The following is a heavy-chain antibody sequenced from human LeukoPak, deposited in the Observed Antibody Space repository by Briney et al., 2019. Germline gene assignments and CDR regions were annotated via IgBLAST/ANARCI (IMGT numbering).Heavy chain of an antibody. J-gene: IGHJ6*03. CDR1: GYTFTSYD. Sequence: ASVKVSCKASGYTFTSYDINWVRQATGQGLEWMGWLNPNSGNTGYAQKFQGRVTITRNTSISTASMELSGLRSEDTAVYYCARGRKWLPDYYFMDVWGKGTTVTVSS. D-gene: IGHD5-12*01. V-gene: IGHV1-8*03. CDR3: ARGRKWLPDYYFMDV. CDR2: LNPNSGNT.